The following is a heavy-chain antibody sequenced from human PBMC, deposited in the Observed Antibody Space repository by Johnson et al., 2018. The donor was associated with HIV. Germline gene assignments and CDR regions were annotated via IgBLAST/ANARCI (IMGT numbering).Heavy chain of an antibody. CDR1: GFTFSSYA. D-gene: IGHD6-19*01. CDR2: ISYDGSNK. J-gene: IGHJ3*02. V-gene: IGHV3-30*14. Sequence: QVQLVESGGGLVQPGGSLRLSCAASGFTFSSYAMHWVRQAPGKGLEWVAVISYDGSNKYYADSVKGRFTISRDNSKNTLDLQMNSLRAEDTAVYYCVSSAQWSGWPPGAFDIWGQGTMVTVSS. CDR3: VSSAQWSGWPPGAFDI.